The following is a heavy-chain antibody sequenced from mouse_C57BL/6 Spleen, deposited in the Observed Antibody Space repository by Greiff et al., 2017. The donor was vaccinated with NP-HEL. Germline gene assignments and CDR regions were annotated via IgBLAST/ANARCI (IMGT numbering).Heavy chain of an antibody. CDR3: ASHVNSAWFAY. Sequence: VQLQQPGAELVMPGASVKLSCKASGYTFTSYWMHWVKQRPGQGLEWIGEIDPSDSYTNYNQKFKGKSTLTVDKSSSTAYMQLSSLTSEDSAVYYCASHVNSAWFAYWGQGTLVTVSA. CDR2: IDPSDSYT. D-gene: IGHD1-3*01. CDR1: GYTFTSYW. V-gene: IGHV1-69*01. J-gene: IGHJ3*01.